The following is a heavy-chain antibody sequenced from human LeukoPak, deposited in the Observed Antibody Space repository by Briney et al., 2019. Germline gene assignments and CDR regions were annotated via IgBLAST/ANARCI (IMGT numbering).Heavy chain of an antibody. CDR2: IYYSGST. D-gene: IGHD5-18*01. V-gene: IGHV4-59*08. CDR3: ARLGRGYADY. Sequence: SETLSLTCAVYGGSFSGYYWSWIRQPPGKGLEWIGYIYYSGSTNYNPSLKSRVTISVDTSKNQFSLKLSSVTAADTAVYYCARLGRGYADYWGQGTLVTVSS. CDR1: GGSFSGYY. J-gene: IGHJ4*02.